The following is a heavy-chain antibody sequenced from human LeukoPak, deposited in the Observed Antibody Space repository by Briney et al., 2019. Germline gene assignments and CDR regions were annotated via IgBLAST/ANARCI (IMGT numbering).Heavy chain of an antibody. J-gene: IGHJ6*02. CDR1: GFTFSTYG. CDR3: ARHLHYYGSGNYYYYFYAMDV. CDR2: IWYDGGNK. V-gene: IGHV3-33*01. D-gene: IGHD3-10*01. Sequence: PGTSLRLSCAASGFTFSTYGMHWVRQAPGKGLEWVAVIWYDGGNKYYADSVKGRFTISRDNSRSTLYLQMNSLRADDTAVYYCARHLHYYGSGNYYYYFYAMDVWGQGTTVTVSS.